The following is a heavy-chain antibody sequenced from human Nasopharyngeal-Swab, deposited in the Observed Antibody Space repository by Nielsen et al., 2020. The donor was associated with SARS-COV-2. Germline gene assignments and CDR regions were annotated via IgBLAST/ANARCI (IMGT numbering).Heavy chain of an antibody. CDR2: ISFDGSHI. D-gene: IGHD3-10*02. CDR1: GFRFGSYT. CDR3: ARDQVQVWSYVGVYDF. Sequence: GESLKISCAASGFRFGSYTLHWVRQAPGKGLECVAIISFDGSHIEYADSVKGRFTISRDYSKSTLYLQMDSLTDEDTAVYYCARDQVQVWSYVGVYDFWGQGTLVTVSS. V-gene: IGHV3-30*04. J-gene: IGHJ4*02.